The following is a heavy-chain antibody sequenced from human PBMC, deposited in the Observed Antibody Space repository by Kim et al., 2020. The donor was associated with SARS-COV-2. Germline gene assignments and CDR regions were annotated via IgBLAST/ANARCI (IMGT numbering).Heavy chain of an antibody. CDR3: AKDIGEIAAAGIPNYYYYYGMDV. J-gene: IGHJ6*02. Sequence: GGSLRLSCAASGFTFSSYGMHWVRQAPGKGLEWVAVISYDGSNKYYADSVKGRFTISRDNSKNTLYLQMNSLRAEDTAVYYCAKDIGEIAAAGIPNYYYYYGMDVWGQGTTVTVSS. D-gene: IGHD6-13*01. V-gene: IGHV3-30*18. CDR2: ISYDGSNK. CDR1: GFTFSSYG.